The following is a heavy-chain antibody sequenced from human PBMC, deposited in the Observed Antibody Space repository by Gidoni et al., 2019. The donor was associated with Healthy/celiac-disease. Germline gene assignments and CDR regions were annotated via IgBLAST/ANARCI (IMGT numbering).Heavy chain of an antibody. CDR3: ARQYYYDSSGYYSAFDI. CDR1: GFTFSSYC. D-gene: IGHD3-22*01. J-gene: IGHJ3*02. CDR2: IWYDGSNK. Sequence: QVQLVESGGGVVQPGRSLRLSCAASGFTFSSYCMHWVRQAPGKGLEWVAVIWYDGSNKYYADSVKGRFTISRDNSKNTLYLQMNSLRAEDTAVYYCARQYYYDSSGYYSAFDIWGQGTMVTVSS. V-gene: IGHV3-33*01.